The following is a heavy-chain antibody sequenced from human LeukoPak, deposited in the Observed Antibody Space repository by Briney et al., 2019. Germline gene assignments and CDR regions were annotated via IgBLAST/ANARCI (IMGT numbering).Heavy chain of an antibody. V-gene: IGHV3-48*03. D-gene: IGHD6-6*01. Sequence: GGSLRLSCAASGFTFSSYEMSWVRQAPGKGLEWVSYTGSSGSTIYYADSVKGRFTISRDNAKNSLYLQMNSLGAEDTAVYYCARDWGSSSFFDYWGQGTLVTVSS. J-gene: IGHJ4*02. CDR3: ARDWGSSSFFDY. CDR1: GFTFSSYE. CDR2: TGSSGSTI.